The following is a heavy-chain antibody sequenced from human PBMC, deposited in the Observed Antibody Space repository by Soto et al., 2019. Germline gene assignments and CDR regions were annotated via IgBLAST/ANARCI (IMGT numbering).Heavy chain of an antibody. CDR2: ISYDGSNK. J-gene: IGHJ4*02. Sequence: GGSLRLSCAASGFTFSSYGMHWVRQAPGKGLEWVAVISYDGSNKYYADSVKGRFTISRDNSKNTLYLQMNSLRAEDTAVYYCAKDQSSVTFGGVIVPHYFDYWGQGTLVTVSS. V-gene: IGHV3-30*18. CDR3: AKDQSSVTFGGVIVPHYFDY. D-gene: IGHD3-16*02. CDR1: GFTFSSYG.